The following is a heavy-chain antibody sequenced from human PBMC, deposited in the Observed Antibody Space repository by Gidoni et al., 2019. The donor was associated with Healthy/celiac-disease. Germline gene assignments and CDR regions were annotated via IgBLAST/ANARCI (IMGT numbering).Heavy chain of an antibody. CDR2: IIPIFGTA. V-gene: IGHV1-69*01. CDR3: ARGAYYDFWSGYYSYYFDY. J-gene: IGHJ4*02. D-gene: IGHD3-3*01. CDR1: GGTFSSYA. Sequence: QVQLVQSGAEVKKPGSSVTVSCKASGGTFSSYALSWVRQAPGQGLEWMGGIIPIFGTANYAQKFQGRVTITADESTSTAYMELSSLRSEDTAVYYCARGAYYDFWSGYYSYYFDYWGQGTLVTVSS.